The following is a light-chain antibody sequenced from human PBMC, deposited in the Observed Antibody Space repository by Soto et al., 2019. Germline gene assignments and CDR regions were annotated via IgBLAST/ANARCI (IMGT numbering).Light chain of an antibody. CDR2: AAS. CDR1: QSISSY. Sequence: DIQMTQSPSTLPASVGDRVTITCRASQSISSYLNWYQQKPGKAPKLLIYAASSLQSGVPSRFSGSGSGTDFTLTISSLQPEDFATYYCQQSYSTPQKTFGQGTKV. V-gene: IGKV1-39*01. CDR3: QQSYSTPQKT. J-gene: IGKJ1*01.